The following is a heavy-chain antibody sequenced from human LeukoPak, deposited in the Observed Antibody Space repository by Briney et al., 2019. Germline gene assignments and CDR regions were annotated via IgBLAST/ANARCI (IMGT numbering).Heavy chain of an antibody. V-gene: IGHV1-46*01. CDR3: ARDEVAGTYYFDN. CDR2: INPGGGST. CDR1: GYTFTNHY. Sequence: ASVKVSCKASGYTFTNHYMHWVRQAPGQGLEWMGIINPGGGSTSYPQKLQGRATMTRDTSTSTVYMELSSLRSEDTAFYFCARDEVAGTYYFDNWGQGTLVTVSS. J-gene: IGHJ4*02. D-gene: IGHD6-19*01.